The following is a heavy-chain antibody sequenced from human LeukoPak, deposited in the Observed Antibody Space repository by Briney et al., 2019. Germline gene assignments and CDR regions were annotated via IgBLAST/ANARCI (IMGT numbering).Heavy chain of an antibody. CDR1: GGSISSGDYY. Sequence: SETLSLTCTVSGGSISSGDYYWSWIRQPPGKGLEWIGYIYYSGSTYYNPSLKSRVTISVDTSKNQFSLKLSSVTAADTAVYYCARGGGIAAAGIVDYWGQGTLVIVSS. V-gene: IGHV4-30-4*01. J-gene: IGHJ4*02. D-gene: IGHD6-13*01. CDR2: IYYSGST. CDR3: ARGGGIAAAGIVDY.